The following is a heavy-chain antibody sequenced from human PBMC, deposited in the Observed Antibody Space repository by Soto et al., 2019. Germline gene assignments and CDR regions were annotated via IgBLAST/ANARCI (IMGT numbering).Heavy chain of an antibody. Sequence: ASVEVSCKESGYTFTVYYMHWVRQAPGQGLEWMGWINPNSGGTNYAQKFQGRVTMTRDTSISTAYMELSRLRSDDTAVYYCARTGYCSGGSCDAFDIWGQGTMVTVS. CDR1: GYTFTVYY. CDR3: ARTGYCSGGSCDAFDI. D-gene: IGHD2-15*01. J-gene: IGHJ3*02. CDR2: INPNSGGT. V-gene: IGHV1-2*02.